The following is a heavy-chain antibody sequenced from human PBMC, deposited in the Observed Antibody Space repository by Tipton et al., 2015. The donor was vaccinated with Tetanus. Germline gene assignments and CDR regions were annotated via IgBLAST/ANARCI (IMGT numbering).Heavy chain of an antibody. V-gene: IGHV3-48*03. CDR1: GFTFSSYE. CDR3: ASVTTYYYDSSMDY. J-gene: IGHJ4*02. CDR2: ISSSGSTI. Sequence: AASGFTFSSYEMNWVRQAPGKGLEWVSYISSSGSTIYYADSVKGRFTISRDNAKNSLYLQMNSLRAEDTAVYYCASVTTYYYDSSMDYWGQGTLVTVSS. D-gene: IGHD3-22*01.